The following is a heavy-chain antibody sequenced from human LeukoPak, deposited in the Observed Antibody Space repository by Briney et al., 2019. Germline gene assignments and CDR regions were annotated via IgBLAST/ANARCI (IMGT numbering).Heavy chain of an antibody. D-gene: IGHD2-21*02. V-gene: IGHV3-30*02. CDR3: AKVWVVVTALDDY. Sequence: GGSLRLSCAASGFTFSSYGMHWVRQAPGKGLEWVAFIRYDGSNKYYADSVKGRFTISRDNSKNTLYLQMNSLRAEDTAVYYCAKVWVVVTALDDYWGQGTLVTVSS. CDR2: IRYDGSNK. J-gene: IGHJ4*02. CDR1: GFTFSSYG.